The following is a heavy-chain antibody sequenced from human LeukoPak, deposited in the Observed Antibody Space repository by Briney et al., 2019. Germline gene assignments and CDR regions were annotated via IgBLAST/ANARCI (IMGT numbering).Heavy chain of an antibody. CDR1: GFTFSGYY. D-gene: IGHD2-2*01. CDR3: ARVRGSGFCSGSSCAKDPGYYYYMDV. Sequence: AGSLRLSCEGSGFTFSGYYMSWIRQAPGKGLEWVSYINPSGSTIYYADSMKGRFTISRDNAKKALDLQMYSLRAEDTAVYYCARVRGSGFCSGSSCAKDPGYYYYMDVWGKGTTVTVSS. V-gene: IGHV3-11*01. J-gene: IGHJ6*03. CDR2: INPSGSTI.